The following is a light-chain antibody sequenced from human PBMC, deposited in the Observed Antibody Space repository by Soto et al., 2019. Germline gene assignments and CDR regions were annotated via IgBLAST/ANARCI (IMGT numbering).Light chain of an antibody. V-gene: IGKV3-15*01. CDR2: AAS. Sequence: EIVMTQSPATLSVSPGERATLSCRASQSVGTNFAWYQQKPGLAPRLLIYAASTRATGIPARFSGSGSGTEVTLTIGSLQSEDFAVYYCQQYDSWPPYTFGQGTKLEIK. CDR3: QQYDSWPPYT. CDR1: QSVGTN. J-gene: IGKJ2*01.